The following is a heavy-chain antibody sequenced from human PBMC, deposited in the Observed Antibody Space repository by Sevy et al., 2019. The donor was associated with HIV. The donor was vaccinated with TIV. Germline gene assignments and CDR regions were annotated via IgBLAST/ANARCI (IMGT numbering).Heavy chain of an antibody. V-gene: IGHV4-38-2*01. Sequence: SETLSLTCAVSGYSISSGYYWGWIRQPPGKGLEWFGSVYHSGSTNYNPSLKSRVTISVDTSKNQFSLKRTSVTAADTAVYYCARLNWGWDAFDIWGQGTMVTVSS. J-gene: IGHJ3*02. CDR1: GYSISSGYY. D-gene: IGHD7-27*01. CDR2: VYHSGST. CDR3: ARLNWGWDAFDI.